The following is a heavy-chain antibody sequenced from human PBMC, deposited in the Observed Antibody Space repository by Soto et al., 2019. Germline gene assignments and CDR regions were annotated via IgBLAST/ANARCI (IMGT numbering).Heavy chain of an antibody. CDR2: IIPIFGTA. D-gene: IGHD5-18*01. CDR1: GGTFSSYA. Sequence: QVQLVQSGAEVKKPGSSVKVSCKASGGTFSSYAIGWLRQAPGQGLEWMGGIIPIFGTANYAQKFQGRVTITADESTSTAYMELSSLRSEDTAVYYCARTWIQLWLHGYWGQGTLVTVSS. J-gene: IGHJ4*02. V-gene: IGHV1-69*12. CDR3: ARTWIQLWLHGY.